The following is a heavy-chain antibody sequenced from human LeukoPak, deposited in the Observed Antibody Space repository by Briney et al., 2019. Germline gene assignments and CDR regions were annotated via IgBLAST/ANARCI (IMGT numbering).Heavy chain of an antibody. Sequence: ASVKVSCKASGGTFSSHAICWVRQAPGQGLEWMGRIIPILGIANYAQKFQGRVTITADKSTSTAYMELSSLRSEDTAVYYCARDPPTVPIPNWFDPWGQGTLVTVSS. J-gene: IGHJ5*02. CDR1: GGTFSSHA. CDR2: IIPILGIA. V-gene: IGHV1-69*04. D-gene: IGHD4-17*01. CDR3: ARDPPTVPIPNWFDP.